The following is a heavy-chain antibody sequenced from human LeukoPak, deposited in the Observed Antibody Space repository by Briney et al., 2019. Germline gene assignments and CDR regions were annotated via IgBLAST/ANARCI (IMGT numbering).Heavy chain of an antibody. J-gene: IGHJ4*02. CDR3: ASADGYNGFFDY. Sequence: RPSETLSLTCTVSGGSISSYYWSWIRQPPGKGLEWIGYIYYSGSTNYNPSLKSRVTISVDTSKNQFSLKLSSVTAADTAVYYCASADGYNGFFDYWGQGTLVTVSS. V-gene: IGHV4-59*01. CDR1: GGSISSYY. D-gene: IGHD5-24*01. CDR2: IYYSGST.